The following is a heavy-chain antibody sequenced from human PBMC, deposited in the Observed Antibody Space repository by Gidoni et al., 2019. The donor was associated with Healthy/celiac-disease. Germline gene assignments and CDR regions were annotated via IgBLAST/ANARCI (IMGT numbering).Heavy chain of an antibody. CDR2: INHSGST. Sequence: WGAGLLKPSETLSLTCAVYGGSFSGYYWSWIRQPPGKGLEWIGEINHSGSTNYNPSLKSRVTISVDTSKNQFSLKLSSVTAADTAVYYCAREPSYGDFYYFDYWGQGTLVTVSS. V-gene: IGHV4-34*01. CDR3: AREPSYGDFYYFDY. J-gene: IGHJ4*02. CDR1: GGSFSGYY. D-gene: IGHD4-17*01.